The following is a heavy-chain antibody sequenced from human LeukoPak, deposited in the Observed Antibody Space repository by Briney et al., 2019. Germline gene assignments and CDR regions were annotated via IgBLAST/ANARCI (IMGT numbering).Heavy chain of an antibody. CDR3: ASQSSSSSTRAPDF. CDR2: ISASGRTT. V-gene: IGHV3-48*01. D-gene: IGHD6-6*01. J-gene: IGHJ4*02. Sequence: GGSLRLSCAAPGVPFNHYSLNWVRQPPGKGLEWISYISASGRTTYYADSVKGRFTISRDHATLYLHMDTLRSEDTALYYCASQSSSSSTRAPDFWGLGNLVTVSS. CDR1: GVPFNHYS.